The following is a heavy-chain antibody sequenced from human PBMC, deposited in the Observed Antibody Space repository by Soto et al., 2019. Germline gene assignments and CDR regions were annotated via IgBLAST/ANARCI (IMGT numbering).Heavy chain of an antibody. J-gene: IGHJ4*02. CDR3: AFSTLTTGLFDY. CDR2: IDSNSDSI. CDR1: GVNFNTYS. V-gene: IGHV3-48*01. Sequence: EVQLVESGGGLVQPGGSLRLSCTTSGVNFNTYSMNWVRQAPGKGLEWVSYIDSNSDSIYYADSVKGRFIISRDNAKNSLYLQIDSLRAEDTAVYSCAFSTLTTGLFDYWGLGTLVTVSS. D-gene: IGHD4-17*01.